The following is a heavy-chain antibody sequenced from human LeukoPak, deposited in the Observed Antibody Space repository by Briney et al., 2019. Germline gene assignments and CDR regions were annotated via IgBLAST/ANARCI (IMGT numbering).Heavy chain of an antibody. CDR1: GFTFSSYS. Sequence: PGRSLRLSCAASGFTFSSYSMNWVRQAPGKGLEWVSSISSSSSYIYYADSVKGRFTISRDNAKNSLYLQMNSLRAEDTAVYYCASSVFALRFDPWGQGTLVTVSS. J-gene: IGHJ5*02. V-gene: IGHV3-21*01. D-gene: IGHD3-3*01. CDR2: ISSSSSYI. CDR3: ASSVFALRFDP.